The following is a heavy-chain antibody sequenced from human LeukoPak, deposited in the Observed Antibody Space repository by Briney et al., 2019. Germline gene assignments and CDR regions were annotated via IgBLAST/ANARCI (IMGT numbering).Heavy chain of an antibody. D-gene: IGHD6-13*01. Sequence: GGSLRLSCAASGFTFSNYEMNWVRQAPGKGLEWVSYISSSGSTIYYADSVKGRFTISRDNAKNSLYLQMNSLRAEDTAVYYCARGSSSPYYSYAMDVWGQGTTVTVSS. CDR1: GFTFSNYE. V-gene: IGHV3-48*03. J-gene: IGHJ6*02. CDR2: ISSSGSTI. CDR3: ARGSSSPYYSYAMDV.